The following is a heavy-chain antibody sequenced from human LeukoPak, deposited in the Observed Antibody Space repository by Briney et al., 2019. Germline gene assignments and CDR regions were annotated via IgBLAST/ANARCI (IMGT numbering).Heavy chain of an antibody. J-gene: IGHJ4*02. V-gene: IGHV3-30*02. CDR3: AKDDDSSGYYPDY. Sequence: GGSLRHSRAPSGFTFSSYGMHWVRAAPGRGLEWVAFISYDGSNKNYADAVKGRFTISRDNYKNTLYLQMNSMRAEDTAVYYCAKDDDSSGYYPDYWGEGTLVTVSS. CDR2: ISYDGSNK. D-gene: IGHD3-22*01. CDR1: GFTFSSYG.